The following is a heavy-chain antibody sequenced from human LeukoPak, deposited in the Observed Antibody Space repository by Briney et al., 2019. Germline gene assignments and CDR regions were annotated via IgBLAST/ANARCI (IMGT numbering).Heavy chain of an antibody. CDR3: ARGLTTLGYCSSTSCYNNWFDP. D-gene: IGHD2-2*02. V-gene: IGHV1-69*13. Sequence: RASVKVSCKASGGTFSNYAISWVRQAPGQGLEWMGGIIIIFGTPNYAQKFQGRVTITADESTSTAYMELSSLRPDDTAVYYCARGLTTLGYCSSTSCYNNWFDPWGQGTLVTVSS. CDR1: GGTFSNYA. J-gene: IGHJ5*02. CDR2: IIIIFGTP.